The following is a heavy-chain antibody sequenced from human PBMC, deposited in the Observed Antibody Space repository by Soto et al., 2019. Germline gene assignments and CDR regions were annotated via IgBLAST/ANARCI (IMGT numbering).Heavy chain of an antibody. V-gene: IGHV3-23*01. J-gene: IGHJ6*02. CDR3: AMLNSGSYSYHGMDV. CDR2: ISGSVGNT. Sequence: EVQLLESGGDLVQPGGSLRLSCAASGFTFSSYAMNWVRQAPGKGLEWVSAISGSVGNTFYADSVKGRFTISRDNSKNTLFLQMHSLRAEDTAIYYCAMLNSGSYSYHGMDVWRQGTTVNVSS. D-gene: IGHD1-26*01. CDR1: GFTFSSYA.